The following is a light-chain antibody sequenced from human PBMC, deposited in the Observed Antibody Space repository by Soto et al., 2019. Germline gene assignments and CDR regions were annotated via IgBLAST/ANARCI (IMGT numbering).Light chain of an antibody. V-gene: IGLV2-14*01. J-gene: IGLJ2*01. CDR1: SSDVGTYY. CDR3: SSYTSSSTSVV. CDR2: DVS. Sequence: QSALTQPASVSGSPGQSITISCTGTSSDVGTYYVSWYQQHPGKAPKLMIYDVSNRPSGVSDRFSGSKSGNTASLTISGLQAEDEDDYYCSSYTSSSTSVVFGGGTKVTVL.